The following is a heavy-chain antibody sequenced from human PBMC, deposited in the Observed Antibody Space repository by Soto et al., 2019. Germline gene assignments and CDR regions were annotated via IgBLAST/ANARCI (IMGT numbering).Heavy chain of an antibody. CDR1: GFTFSSYS. J-gene: IGHJ4*02. CDR3: SMKYCSGGSCCPFDY. Sequence: EVQLVESGGGLVKPGGSLRLSCAASGFTFSSYSMNWVRQAPGKGLEWVSSISSSSSYIYYADSVKGRFTISRDNAKNSQYLQMNSLRPEDTGVYYFSMKYCSGGSCCPFDYWGQGTLVTVSP. V-gene: IGHV3-21*01. CDR2: ISSSSSYI. D-gene: IGHD2-15*01.